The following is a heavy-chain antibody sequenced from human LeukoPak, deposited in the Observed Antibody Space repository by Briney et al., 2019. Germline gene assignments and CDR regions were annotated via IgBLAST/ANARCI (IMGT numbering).Heavy chain of an antibody. CDR1: GGSFSGYY. Sequence: SETLSLTCAVYGGSFSGYYWSWIRQPPGKGLEWIGEINHSGSTNYNPSLKSRVTISVDTSKNQFSLKLSSVTAADTAVYYCARGRGYCSGGSCYSRWGSPGGYYYMDVWGKGTTVTVSS. J-gene: IGHJ6*03. V-gene: IGHV4-34*01. CDR2: INHSGST. CDR3: ARGRGYCSGGSCYSRWGSPGGYYYMDV. D-gene: IGHD2-15*01.